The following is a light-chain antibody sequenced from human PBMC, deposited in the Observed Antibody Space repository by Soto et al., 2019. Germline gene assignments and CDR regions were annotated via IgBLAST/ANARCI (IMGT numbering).Light chain of an antibody. J-gene: IGKJ5*01. V-gene: IGKV3-15*01. CDR1: QSVSSN. Sequence: EILMTQSPSTLSVSPGERATLSCRASQSVSSNLAWYQQKPGQAPRLLIYGASTRATGIPATLSGSGSGTDFTLTISSLEPEDFPVYYCQQRSNWITFGQGTRLEIK. CDR3: QQRSNWIT. CDR2: GAS.